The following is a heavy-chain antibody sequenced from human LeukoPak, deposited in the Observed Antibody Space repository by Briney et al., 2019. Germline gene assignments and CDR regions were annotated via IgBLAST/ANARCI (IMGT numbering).Heavy chain of an antibody. Sequence: GGSLRLSCAASGFTFSSYSFNWVRQVPGKGLEWVSSITTTFYTYYTDSVKGRFTISRDNAKNSLYLQMISLRAEDTAVYYCARDAYCSSTSCYDYWGQGTLVTVSS. CDR1: GFTFSSYS. CDR2: ITTTFYT. CDR3: ARDAYCSSTSCYDY. D-gene: IGHD2-2*01. J-gene: IGHJ4*02. V-gene: IGHV3-21*01.